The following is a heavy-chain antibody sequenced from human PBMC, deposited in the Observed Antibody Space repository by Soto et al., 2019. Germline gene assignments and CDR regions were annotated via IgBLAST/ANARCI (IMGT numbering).Heavy chain of an antibody. Sequence: SGPTLLNPTQTLTLPCTFSVFSLSTRGMCVSWIRQPPGKALERLARIDWDDDKYYSTSLKTRLTISKDTSKNQVVLTMTNMDPVDTATYYCARMGQYYDILAGYWSGYYFDYWGQGTLVTVSS. CDR2: IDWDDDK. J-gene: IGHJ4*02. CDR1: VFSLSTRGMC. V-gene: IGHV2-70*11. D-gene: IGHD3-9*01. CDR3: ARMGQYYDILAGYWSGYYFDY.